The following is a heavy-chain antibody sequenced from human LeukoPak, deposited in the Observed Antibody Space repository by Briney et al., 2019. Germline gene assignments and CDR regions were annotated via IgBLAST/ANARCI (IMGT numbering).Heavy chain of an antibody. CDR3: ARDLVVGATSLDFDY. CDR2: ISSSSYI. D-gene: IGHD1-26*01. Sequence: GGSLRLSCAASGFSVSSTYMSWVRQAPGKGLEWVSSISSSSYIYYADSVKGRFTISRDNAKNSLYLQMNSLRAEDTAAYYCARDLVVGATSLDFDYWGQGTLVTVSS. V-gene: IGHV3-69-1*01. CDR1: GFSVSSTY. J-gene: IGHJ4*02.